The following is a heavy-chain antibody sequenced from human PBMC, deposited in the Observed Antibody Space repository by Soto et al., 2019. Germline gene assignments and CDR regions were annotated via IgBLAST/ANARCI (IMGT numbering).Heavy chain of an antibody. CDR2: MNPNSGNA. Sequence: QVQLEQSGAEVKKPGASVKVSCKASGYTFTSHNIDWVRQASGQELEWVGGMNPNSGNADYARKFQGRVTMTRDTSISTAYMELSSLTSEDTALYYCVRRMSSSQFYYYMDVWGKGTTVTVSS. CDR1: GYTFTSHN. V-gene: IGHV1-8*01. J-gene: IGHJ6*03. D-gene: IGHD6-6*01. CDR3: VRRMSSSQFYYYMDV.